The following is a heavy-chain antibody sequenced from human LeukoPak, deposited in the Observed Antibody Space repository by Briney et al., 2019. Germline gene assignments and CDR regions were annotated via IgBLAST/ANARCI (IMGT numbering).Heavy chain of an antibody. CDR1: GFTFSTYW. V-gene: IGHV3-74*01. CDR2: INVDGSTT. CDR3: ARTFGNNYGDY. D-gene: IGHD5-18*01. J-gene: IGHJ4*01. Sequence: PGGSLRLSCAASGFTFSTYWMHWVRQAPGKGLVWVSRINVDGSTTTYADSVKGQFTISRDNAKNTLYLQMNSLRGEDTAVYYCARTFGNNYGDYWGHGTLVTVSS.